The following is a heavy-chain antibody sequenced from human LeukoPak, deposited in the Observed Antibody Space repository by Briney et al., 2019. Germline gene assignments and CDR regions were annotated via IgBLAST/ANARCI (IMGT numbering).Heavy chain of an antibody. V-gene: IGHV3-21*01. CDR2: ITSGSSYI. D-gene: IGHD6-19*01. J-gene: IGHJ4*02. CDR3: ARVHSSGWAWAFDY. Sequence: GGSLRLSCAASGFTFSSYNMNWVRQAPGKGLEWVSSITSGSSYIYYADSVKGRFTISRDNAKNSLYLQMNSLRAEDTAVYYCARVHSSGWAWAFDYWGQGTLVTVSS. CDR1: GFTFSSYN.